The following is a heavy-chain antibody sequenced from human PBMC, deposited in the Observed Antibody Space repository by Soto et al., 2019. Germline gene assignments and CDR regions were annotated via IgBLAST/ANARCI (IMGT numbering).Heavy chain of an antibody. CDR2: IIPIFGTA. D-gene: IGHD3-22*01. V-gene: IGHV1-69*13. Sequence: ASVKVSCKASGGTFSSYAISWVRQAPGQGLEWMGGIIPIFGTANYAQKFQGRVTITADESTSTAYMELSSLRSEDTAVYYCARSQYDSSGYYYVWSFDIWGQGTMVT. CDR3: ARSQYDSSGYYYVWSFDI. CDR1: GGTFSSYA. J-gene: IGHJ3*02.